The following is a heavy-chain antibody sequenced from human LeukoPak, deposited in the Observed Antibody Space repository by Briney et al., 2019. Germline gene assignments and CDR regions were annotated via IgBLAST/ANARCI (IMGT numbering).Heavy chain of an antibody. CDR1: AYSFTSYW. Sequence: GESLKISCKGSAYSFTSYWIGWVRQMPGRGLEWMGVIHPADSDTRYSPSFQGQVTISVDKSISTAYLQWSSLKASDTAMYYCARPARGYNNYYFDYWGQGTLVTVSS. V-gene: IGHV5-51*01. D-gene: IGHD1-14*01. J-gene: IGHJ4*02. CDR3: ARPARGYNNYYFDY. CDR2: IHPADSDT.